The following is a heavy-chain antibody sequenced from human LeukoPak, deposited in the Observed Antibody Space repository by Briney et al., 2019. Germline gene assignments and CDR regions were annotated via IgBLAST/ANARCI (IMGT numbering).Heavy chain of an antibody. CDR3: ARGRYYDSSGYYLPYYFDY. Sequence: NPSETLSLTCAVYGGSFSGYYWSWIRQPPGKGLEWIGEINHSGSTNYNPSLKSRVTISVDTSKNQFSLKLSSVTAADTAVYYCARGRYYDSSGYYLPYYFDYWGQGTLVTVSS. D-gene: IGHD3-22*01. CDR1: GGSFSGYY. J-gene: IGHJ4*02. CDR2: INHSGST. V-gene: IGHV4-34*01.